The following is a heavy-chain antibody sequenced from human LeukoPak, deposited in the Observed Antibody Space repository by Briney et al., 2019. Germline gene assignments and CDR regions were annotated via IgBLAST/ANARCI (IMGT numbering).Heavy chain of an antibody. Sequence: ASVKVSCKASGYTFTSYYMHWVRQAPGQGLEWMGIINPSGGSTSYAQKFQGRVTMTRDTSTSTVYMEPSSLRSEDTAVYYCARDHKGTSSGSYYFDYWGQGTLVTVSS. V-gene: IGHV1-46*01. J-gene: IGHJ4*02. CDR2: INPSGGST. D-gene: IGHD1-26*01. CDR1: GYTFTSYY. CDR3: ARDHKGTSSGSYYFDY.